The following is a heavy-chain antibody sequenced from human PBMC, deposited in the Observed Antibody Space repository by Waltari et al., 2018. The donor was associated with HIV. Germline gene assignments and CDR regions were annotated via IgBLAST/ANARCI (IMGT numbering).Heavy chain of an antibody. CDR3: AKPPYGDYAPGDY. J-gene: IGHJ4*02. CDR2: ISGSGGST. Sequence: EVQLLESGGGLVQPGGSLRLSCAASGCTFSSYAMSWGRQAQGKGLEWVSAISGSGGSTYYADSVKGRFTISRDNSKNTLYLQMNSLRAEDTAVYYCAKPPYGDYAPGDYWGQGTLVTVSS. CDR1: GCTFSSYA. V-gene: IGHV3-23*01. D-gene: IGHD4-17*01.